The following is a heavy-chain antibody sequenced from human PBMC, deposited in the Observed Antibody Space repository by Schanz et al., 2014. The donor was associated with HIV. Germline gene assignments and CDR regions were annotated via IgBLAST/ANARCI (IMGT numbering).Heavy chain of an antibody. CDR1: GDSFTNYV. CDR3: VRGVIYYDSGTYYNYFDQ. D-gene: IGHD3-10*01. J-gene: IGHJ4*02. Sequence: QVQLVQSGAEVKKPGSSVKVSCKASGDSFTNYVISWVRQAPGQGLEWLGGTVPISGSANYPQKFQGRVTITADKSTSSVYMELNSLRSEDTAVYYCVRGVIYYDSGTYYNYFDQWGQGTLVTVSS. CDR2: TVPISGSA. V-gene: IGHV1-69*06.